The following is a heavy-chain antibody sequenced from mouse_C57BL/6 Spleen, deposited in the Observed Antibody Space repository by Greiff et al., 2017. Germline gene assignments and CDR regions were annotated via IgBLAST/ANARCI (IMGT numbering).Heavy chain of an antibody. CDR2: IDPSDSET. V-gene: IGHV1-52*01. J-gene: IGHJ2*01. CDR1: GYTFTSYW. Sequence: QVQLQQPGAELVRPGSSVKLSCKASGYTFTSYWMHWVKQRPIQGLEWIGNIDPSDSETHYNQKFKDKATLTVDKSSSTAYMQLSSLTSEDSAVYYCARGDLLLTLYFDYWGQGTTLTVSS. CDR3: ARGDLLLTLYFDY. D-gene: IGHD1-1*01.